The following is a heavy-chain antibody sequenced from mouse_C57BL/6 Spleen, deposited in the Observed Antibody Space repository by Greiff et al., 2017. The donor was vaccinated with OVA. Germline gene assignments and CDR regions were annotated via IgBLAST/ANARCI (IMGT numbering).Heavy chain of an antibody. J-gene: IGHJ4*01. D-gene: IGHD2-1*01. CDR3: ARVGGNPGTQNAMDY. Sequence: VKLMESGPGLVQPSQSLSITCTVSGFSLTSYGVHWVRQSPGKGLEWLGVIWSGGSTDYNAAFISRLSISKDNSNSQVFFKMNSLQADDTAIYYCARVGGNPGTQNAMDYWGQGTSVTVSS. CDR2: IWSGGST. CDR1: GFSLTSYG. V-gene: IGHV2-2*01.